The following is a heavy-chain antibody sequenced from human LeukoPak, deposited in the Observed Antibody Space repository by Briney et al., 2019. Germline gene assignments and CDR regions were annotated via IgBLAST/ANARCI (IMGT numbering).Heavy chain of an antibody. D-gene: IGHD2-2*01. CDR2: IYYSGST. V-gene: IGHV4-39*01. CDR1: GGSISSFYWSWFY. Sequence: SETLSLTCTVSGGSISSFYWSWFYWSWIRQPPGKGLEWIGSIYYSGSTYYNPSLKSRVTISVDTSKNQFSLKLSSVTAADTAVYYCARIYCSSTSCYDAFDIWGQGTMVTVSS. CDR3: ARIYCSSTSCYDAFDI. J-gene: IGHJ3*02.